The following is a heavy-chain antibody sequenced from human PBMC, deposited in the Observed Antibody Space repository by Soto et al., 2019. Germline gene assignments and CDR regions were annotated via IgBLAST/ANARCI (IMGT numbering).Heavy chain of an antibody. J-gene: IGHJ4*02. CDR1: GFSLSTSGVG. D-gene: IGHD3-9*01. Sequence: QITLKESGPTLVRPTQTLTLTCAFSGFSLSTSGVGVGWIRQPPVKSLEWLAVIYWDDSKHYTPSLRSRLTTTKDPSKNQVVLTMPNMDPMDTGTYYCAHQGPEDWPLNYWGQGTLVTVSS. CDR2: IYWDDSK. CDR3: AHQGPEDWPLNY. V-gene: IGHV2-5*02.